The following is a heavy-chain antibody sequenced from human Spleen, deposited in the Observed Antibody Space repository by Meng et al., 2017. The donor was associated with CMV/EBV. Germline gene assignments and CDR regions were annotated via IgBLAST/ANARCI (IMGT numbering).Heavy chain of an antibody. CDR1: GGTFSSYA. J-gene: IGHJ6*02. V-gene: IGHV1-69*05. CDR3: AREVGVTTVTLGVYYYYGMDV. D-gene: IGHD4-11*01. CDR2: IIPIFGTA. Sequence: SVKVSCKGSGGTFSSYAISWVRQAPGQGLEWMGGIIPIFGTANYAQKFQGRVTITTDESTSTAYMELSSLRSEDTAVYYCAREVGVTTVTLGVYYYYGMDVWGQGTTVTVSS.